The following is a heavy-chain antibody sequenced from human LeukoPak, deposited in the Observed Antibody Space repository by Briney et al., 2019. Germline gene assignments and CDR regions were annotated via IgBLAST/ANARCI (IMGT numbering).Heavy chain of an antibody. D-gene: IGHD3-22*01. Sequence: PGGSLRLXCVASGFTFSSYAMSWVRQAPGKGLEWVSAISGSGGSTYYADSVKGRFTISRDNSKNTLYLQMNSLRAEDTAVYYCAKDGLYYDSSGFDYWGQGTLVTVSS. CDR2: ISGSGGST. CDR1: GFTFSSYA. J-gene: IGHJ4*02. V-gene: IGHV3-23*01. CDR3: AKDGLYYDSSGFDY.